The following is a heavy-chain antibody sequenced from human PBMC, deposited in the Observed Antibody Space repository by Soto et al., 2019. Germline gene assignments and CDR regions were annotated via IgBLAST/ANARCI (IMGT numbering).Heavy chain of an antibody. V-gene: IGHV1-46*01. Sequence: ASVKVSCKASGYTVTTYYMHWVRQAPGQGLQWMGIINPNSGVTSYAQKFQGRVTMTRDTSTSTVYMELSSLRSEDTAVYYCARGLGYCTSASCYSFNWFDPWGQGTLVTVSS. D-gene: IGHD2-2*03. J-gene: IGHJ5*02. CDR3: ARGLGYCTSASCYSFNWFDP. CDR1: GYTVTTYY. CDR2: INPNSGVT.